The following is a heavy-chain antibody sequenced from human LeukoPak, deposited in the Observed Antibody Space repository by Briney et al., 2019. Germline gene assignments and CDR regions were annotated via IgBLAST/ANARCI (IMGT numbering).Heavy chain of an antibody. D-gene: IGHD3-22*01. V-gene: IGHV1-69*05. CDR1: GGTFSSYA. CDR3: AADPRQTYYYDSSGYSH. Sequence: SVKVSCKASGGTFSSYAISWVRQAPGQGLEWMGGIIPIFGTANYAQKFQERVTITRDMSTSTAYMELSSLRSEDTAVYYCAADPRQTYYYDSSGYSHWGQGTLVTVSS. J-gene: IGHJ4*02. CDR2: IIPIFGTA.